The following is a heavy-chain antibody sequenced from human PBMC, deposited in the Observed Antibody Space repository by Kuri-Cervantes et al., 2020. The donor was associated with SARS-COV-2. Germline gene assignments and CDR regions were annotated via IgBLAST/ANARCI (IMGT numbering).Heavy chain of an antibody. J-gene: IGHJ3*01. V-gene: IGHV3-53*01. D-gene: IGHD3-10*01. CDR2: IYSGGTT. CDR3: ARALYNSGSYYWGAFDL. Sequence: GESLKISCAASGFTVSSNYMTWVRQAPGKGLEWVSVIYSGGTTYYADSVRGQFTFSRDSSNNTLHLQMNSLRAEDTAVYYCARALYNSGSYYWGAFDLWGQGTMVTVSS. CDR1: GFTVSSNY.